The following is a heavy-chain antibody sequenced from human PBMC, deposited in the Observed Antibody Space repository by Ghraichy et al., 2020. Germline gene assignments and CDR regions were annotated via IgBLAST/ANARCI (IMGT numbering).Heavy chain of an antibody. CDR2: IYYSGST. CDR3: AASWGDYFDY. Sequence: SETLSLTCTVSGGSISSYYWSWIRQPPGKGLEWIGYIYYSGSTNYNPSLTIRVTISVDTSKNQFSLKLSSVTAADTAVYYCAASWGDYFDYWGQGTLVTVSS. CDR1: GGSISSYY. J-gene: IGHJ4*02. D-gene: IGHD3-16*01. V-gene: IGHV4-59*01.